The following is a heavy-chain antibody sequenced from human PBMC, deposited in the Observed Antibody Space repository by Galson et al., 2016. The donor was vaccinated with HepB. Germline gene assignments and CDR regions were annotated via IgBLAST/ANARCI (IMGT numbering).Heavy chain of an antibody. Sequence: LRLSCAASGFTLSSFGMHWVRQAPGKGLEWVALIWSDGSNKYNADSVKGRFTISRDNSKNTLYLQMNSLSVDDTAVYYCARGGRNDVFDYWGQGTLVTVSS. CDR1: GFTLSSFG. J-gene: IGHJ4*02. CDR3: ARGGRNDVFDY. CDR2: IWSDGSNK. V-gene: IGHV3-33*01. D-gene: IGHD1-1*01.